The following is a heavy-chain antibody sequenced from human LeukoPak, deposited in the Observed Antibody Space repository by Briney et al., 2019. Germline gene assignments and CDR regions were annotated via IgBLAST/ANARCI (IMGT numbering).Heavy chain of an antibody. J-gene: IGHJ4*02. D-gene: IGHD4-23*01. V-gene: IGHV4-61*01. CDR2: IRYSGSA. CDR1: GGSVSSGSYY. CDR3: ARDMGAPDYGSYSVDY. Sequence: SETLSLTCTVSGGSVSSGSYYWSWIRQPPGRGLEWIAYIRYSGSAAYNPSLKSRVTISRDMSTNQFSLKMTSVTAADTAVYFCARDMGAPDYGSYSVDYWGQGTLVTVSS.